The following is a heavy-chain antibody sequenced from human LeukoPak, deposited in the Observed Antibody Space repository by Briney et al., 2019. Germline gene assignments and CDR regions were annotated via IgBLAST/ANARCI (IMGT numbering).Heavy chain of an antibody. CDR1: GFTFSSYG. CDR2: LTPSGSST. V-gene: IGHV3-23*01. CDR3: AKGGSSSWDYFDS. Sequence: GGSLRLSCAASGFTFSSYGMSWVRQAPGKGLEWLSALTPSGSSTYYADSVKGRFTFSRDNSKNTLYLQMNSLRVEDTAIYYCAKGGSSSWDYFDSWGQGTLVTVSP. D-gene: IGHD6-13*01. J-gene: IGHJ4*02.